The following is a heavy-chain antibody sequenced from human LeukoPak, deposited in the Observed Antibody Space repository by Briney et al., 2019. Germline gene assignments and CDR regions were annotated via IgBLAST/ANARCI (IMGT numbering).Heavy chain of an antibody. D-gene: IGHD4-11*01. Sequence: SQTLSLTCTVSGGSISSADYFWSWIRQPPGKGLEWIGCIYYSGNTYYDPSLKSRITISLDTSKNQFSLNLSSVTATDTAVYYCARRDYTGSWVDYWGQGTLVTVSS. CDR1: GGSISSADYF. CDR3: ARRDYTGSWVDY. CDR2: IYYSGNT. J-gene: IGHJ4*02. V-gene: IGHV4-30-4*01.